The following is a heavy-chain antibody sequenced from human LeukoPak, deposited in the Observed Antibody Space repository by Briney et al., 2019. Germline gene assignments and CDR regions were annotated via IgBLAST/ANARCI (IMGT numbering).Heavy chain of an antibody. CDR3: AKSNRGDGYNYWFDP. CDR1: GYSFIDYW. Sequence: GESLKISCKASGYSFIDYWIGWVRQMPGKDLEWMGIIYPGDSDTRYSPSFEGQVTISSDKSITTVYLQWSSLKASDTAMYYCAKSNRGDGYNYWFDPWGQGTLVTVSS. J-gene: IGHJ5*02. CDR2: IYPGDSDT. V-gene: IGHV5-51*01. D-gene: IGHD5-24*01.